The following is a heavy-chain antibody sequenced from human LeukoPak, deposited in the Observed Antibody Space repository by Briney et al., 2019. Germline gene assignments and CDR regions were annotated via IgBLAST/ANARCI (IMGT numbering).Heavy chain of an antibody. Sequence: GGSLRLSCVASGFTFSSDAMNWVRQAPGKGLEWVSGTRAGGGNTYYADSVKGRFTISRDDSKNTLYLQMNSLRAEDTALYYCARVQWIGELSAFEYWGQGTLVTVSS. D-gene: IGHD3-10*01. J-gene: IGHJ4*02. CDR2: TRAGGGNT. V-gene: IGHV3-23*01. CDR1: GFTFSSDA. CDR3: ARVQWIGELSAFEY.